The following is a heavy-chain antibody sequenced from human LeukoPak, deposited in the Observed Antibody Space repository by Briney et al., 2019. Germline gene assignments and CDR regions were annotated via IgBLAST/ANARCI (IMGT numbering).Heavy chain of an antibody. Sequence: SETLSLTCTVSGASFSNDYWSWVRQAPGKGLEWIGYIYHNGRTNYSPSLKSRIIMSIDTSQNQFSLKLTSVTAADTAVYYCARDSQYSRGYDSAFDPWGQGTLVTVSS. CDR1: GASFSNDY. J-gene: IGHJ5*02. V-gene: IGHV4-59*01. CDR3: ARDSQYSRGYDSAFDP. D-gene: IGHD5-12*01. CDR2: IYHNGRT.